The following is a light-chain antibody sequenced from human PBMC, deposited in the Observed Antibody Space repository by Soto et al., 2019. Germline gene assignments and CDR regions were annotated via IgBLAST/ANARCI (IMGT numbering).Light chain of an antibody. CDR1: KNDIGVYDF. Sequence: QSSLTNPPSASGSPGQSVTISCTGTKNDIGVYDFVSWYQHHPGKAPRLIIYEVVQRPSGVPDRFSGSKSGNTASLTVSGLQAADEADYFCKSYAGSNTDVFGSGTKVTVL. J-gene: IGLJ1*01. V-gene: IGLV2-8*01. CDR3: KSYAGSNTDV. CDR2: EVV.